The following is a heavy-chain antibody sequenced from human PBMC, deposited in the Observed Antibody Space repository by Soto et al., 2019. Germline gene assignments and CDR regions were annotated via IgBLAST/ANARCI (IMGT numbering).Heavy chain of an antibody. J-gene: IGHJ6*02. CDR3: AKWGGYYAYYSEMDV. D-gene: IGHD1-26*01. CDR1: GFSFFGYA. Sequence: PWGSLRLSCAGYGFSFFGYAISFFRHSPLKGLEWISGISGGGTSTYYAGSVKGRFTISRDSSVVYLQMNSLRADDTAVYYCAKWGGYYAYYSEMDVWGRGTTVTVSS. CDR2: ISGGGTST. V-gene: IGHV3-23*01.